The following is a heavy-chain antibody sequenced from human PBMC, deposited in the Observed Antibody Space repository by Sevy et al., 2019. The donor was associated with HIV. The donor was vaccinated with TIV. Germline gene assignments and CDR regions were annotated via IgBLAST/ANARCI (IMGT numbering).Heavy chain of an antibody. V-gene: IGHV3-48*04. CDR1: GFTFSVYW. Sequence: GGSLRLSCAASGFTFSVYWMSWVRQAPGKGLEWVSYISNSGTTISYSHSVRGRFTISRDNARNSLYLQMNSLRAEDTAVYYCARDLPPSATTVAHFDNWGQRTLVTVSS. J-gene: IGHJ4*02. D-gene: IGHD4-17*01. CDR3: ARDLPPSATTVAHFDN. CDR2: ISNSGTTI.